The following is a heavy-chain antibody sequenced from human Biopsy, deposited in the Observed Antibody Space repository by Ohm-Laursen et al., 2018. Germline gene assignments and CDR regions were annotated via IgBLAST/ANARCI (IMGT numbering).Heavy chain of an antibody. CDR1: GGSIKSYY. Sequence: PSDTLSLTWTVSGGSIKSYYWNWIRQSPGKGLEWIGFIYYTGHTNYNPSLKGRVTILVDTSKHQFSLRLTSATAADTAVYYCARGGFGLDGYNSPWGRGTLVIVSS. CDR2: IYYTGHT. V-gene: IGHV4-59*07. D-gene: IGHD5-24*01. J-gene: IGHJ5*02. CDR3: ARGGFGLDGYNSP.